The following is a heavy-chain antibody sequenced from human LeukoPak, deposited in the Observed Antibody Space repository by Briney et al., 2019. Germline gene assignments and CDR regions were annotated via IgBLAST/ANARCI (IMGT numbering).Heavy chain of an antibody. D-gene: IGHD4-23*01. CDR2: INHSGST. CDR3: ARIEVYGGYFDY. CDR1: GGSFSGYY. J-gene: IGHJ4*02. V-gene: IGHV4-34*01. Sequence: SETLSLTCAVYGGSFSGYYWSWIRLPPGKGLEWIGEINHSGSTNYNPSLKSRVTISVDTSKNQFSLKLSSVTAADTAVYYCARIEVYGGYFDYWGQGTLVTVSS.